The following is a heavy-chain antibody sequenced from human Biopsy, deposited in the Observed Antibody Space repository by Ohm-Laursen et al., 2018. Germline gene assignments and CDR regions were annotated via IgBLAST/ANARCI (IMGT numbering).Heavy chain of an antibody. Sequence: SQTLSLTCAVSGYSISSDYRWGWTRQAPGKTLEWLGNIFKDGKTHYNPPLRSRLIISIDTSKNQFSLMMTSASGADAAVYFCARVGSGWAPFDKWGPGTLVTVSS. CDR3: ARVGSGWAPFDK. V-gene: IGHV4-28*02. J-gene: IGHJ4*02. CDR1: GYSISSDYR. CDR2: IFKDGKT. D-gene: IGHD6-19*01.